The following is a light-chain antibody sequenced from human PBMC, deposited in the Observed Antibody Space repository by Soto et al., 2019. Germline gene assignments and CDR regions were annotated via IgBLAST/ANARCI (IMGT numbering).Light chain of an antibody. CDR3: QVWDSSTGHVV. CDR1: NIGSKN. CDR2: RDN. Sequence: SSELTQPLSVSVALGQTARITCGGNNIGSKNVHWYQQKPGQAPVLVIYRDNKRPSGIPERFSGSNSGNTATLTISRAQAGDEADYYCQVWDSSTGHVVFGGGTKLTVL. V-gene: IGLV3-9*01. J-gene: IGLJ2*01.